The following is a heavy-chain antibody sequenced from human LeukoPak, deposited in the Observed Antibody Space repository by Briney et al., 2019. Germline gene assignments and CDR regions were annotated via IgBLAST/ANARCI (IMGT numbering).Heavy chain of an antibody. CDR1: GFTFSSYS. J-gene: IGHJ6*02. Sequence: GGSLRLSCAASGFTFSSYSMNWVRQAPGKGLEWVSSISSSSSYIYYADSVKGRFTISRDNAKNSLYLQMNSLRAEDTAVYYCASDKPIDFWSGLPGVYGMDVWGQGTTVTVSS. CDR2: ISSSSSYI. CDR3: ASDKPIDFWSGLPGVYGMDV. D-gene: IGHD3-3*01. V-gene: IGHV3-21*01.